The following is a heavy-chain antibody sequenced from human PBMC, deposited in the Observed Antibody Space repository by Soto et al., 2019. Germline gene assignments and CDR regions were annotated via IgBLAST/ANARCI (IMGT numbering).Heavy chain of an antibody. CDR3: ARIGTGRSLDY. V-gene: IGHV2-5*02. J-gene: IGHJ4*02. Sequence: SGPTLVNPTQTLTLTCTFSGFSLSTSGVGVDWIRQTPGKALEWLALIYWDDDKRYSPSLKSRLTITKDTSKNQVVLTMTNMDPVDTATYYCARIGTGRSLDYWGQGTLVTVSS. CDR2: IYWDDDK. CDR1: GFSLSTSGVG. D-gene: IGHD1-26*01.